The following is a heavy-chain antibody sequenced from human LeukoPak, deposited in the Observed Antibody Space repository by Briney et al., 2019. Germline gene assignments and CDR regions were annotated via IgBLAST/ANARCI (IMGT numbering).Heavy chain of an antibody. Sequence: PSQTLSLTCTVSGGPISSGSYYWSWIRQPAGKGLEWIGRIYTSGSTNYNPSLKSRVTISVDTSKNQFSLKLSSVTAADTAVYYCARDGWVYDSSGYYSTQYYFDYWGQGTLVTVSS. CDR2: IYTSGST. J-gene: IGHJ4*02. CDR1: GGPISSGSYY. V-gene: IGHV4-61*02. CDR3: ARDGWVYDSSGYYSTQYYFDY. D-gene: IGHD3-22*01.